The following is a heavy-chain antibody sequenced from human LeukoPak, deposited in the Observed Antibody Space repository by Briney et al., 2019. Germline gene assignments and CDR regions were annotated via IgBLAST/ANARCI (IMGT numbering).Heavy chain of an antibody. V-gene: IGHV5-51*01. D-gene: IGHD1-1*01. J-gene: IGHJ4*02. Sequence: GESLKISCEASGYSFTTYWIGWVRQMPGKGLEWMGIIYPGDSDTRYSPSFQGQVTISADKSISIAYLQWSSLKASDTAMYYCARRYGQSFDYWGQGTLVTVSS. CDR3: ARRYGQSFDY. CDR2: IYPGDSDT. CDR1: GYSFTTYW.